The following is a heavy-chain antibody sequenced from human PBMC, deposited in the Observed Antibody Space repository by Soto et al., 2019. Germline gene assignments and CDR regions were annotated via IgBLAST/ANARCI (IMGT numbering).Heavy chain of an antibody. D-gene: IGHD3-3*01. Sequence: PSETLSLTCAVYGGSFSGYYWSWIRQPPGKGLEWIGEVNHSGSTNYNPSLKSRVTISVDTSKNQFSLKLSSVTAADTAVYYCARVGLTYYDFWSGPTAFRYYGMDVWGQGTTVTVSS. CDR2: VNHSGST. J-gene: IGHJ6*02. CDR3: ARVGLTYYDFWSGPTAFRYYGMDV. V-gene: IGHV4-34*01. CDR1: GGSFSGYY.